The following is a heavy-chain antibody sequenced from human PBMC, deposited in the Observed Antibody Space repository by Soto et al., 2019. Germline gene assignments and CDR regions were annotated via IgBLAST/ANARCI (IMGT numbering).Heavy chain of an antibody. CDR3: ARGAPSDCWSGPYYDFMDV. CDR2: IKPSGST. D-gene: IGHD3-3*01. V-gene: IGHV4-34*01. Sequence: PVKGLEWIGEIKPSGSTNYNPSLKSRVTISVDTSKTQFSLKRSSVTAADTAVYYCARGAPSDCWSGPYYDFMDVWGKGTTVTVS. J-gene: IGHJ6*03.